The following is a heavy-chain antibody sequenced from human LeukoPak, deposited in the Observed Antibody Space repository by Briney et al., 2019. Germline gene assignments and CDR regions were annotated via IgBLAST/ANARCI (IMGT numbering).Heavy chain of an antibody. CDR2: ISGTGNTI. V-gene: IGHV3-11*01. Sequence: GGSLRLSCAASEFTFSDYYMSWIRQAPGKGLEWVSYISGTGNTIYYTDSVKGRFTISRDNSKNTLYLQMNSLRAEDTAIYYCAKNGDRGAYCTGGTCYPYFYYYMDVWGKGTTVTI. CDR1: EFTFSDYY. CDR3: AKNGDRGAYCTGGTCYPYFYYYMDV. D-gene: IGHD2-15*01. J-gene: IGHJ6*03.